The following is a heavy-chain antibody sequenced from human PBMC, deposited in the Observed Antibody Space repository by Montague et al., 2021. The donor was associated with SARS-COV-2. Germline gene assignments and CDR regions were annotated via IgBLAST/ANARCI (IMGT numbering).Heavy chain of an antibody. V-gene: IGHV4-59*01. CDR3: ARVGRGSSWYEGAFDI. CDR1: GASISSYA. Sequence: SETLSLTCTVSGASISSYACTWIRQPPGRGLELIGNTYNSESTXXXHSXXXRXTLSVDTSKNQFSLKLNLVAAADTAVYECARVGRGSSWYEGAFDIWGQGTMVTVSS. CDR2: TYNSEST. D-gene: IGHD6-13*01. J-gene: IGHJ3*02.